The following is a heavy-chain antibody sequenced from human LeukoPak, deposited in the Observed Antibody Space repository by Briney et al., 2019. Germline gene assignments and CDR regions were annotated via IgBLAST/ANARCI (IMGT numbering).Heavy chain of an antibody. V-gene: IGHV4-34*01. Sequence: SETLSLTCAVSGGSFSGYSWTWIRQPPGKGLEWIGEINQRGITKYNPSFKSRVTISVDTSENQFSLKLSSVTTADTAVYYCARLHRGEEAFDIWGQGTMVTVSS. CDR1: GGSFSGYS. CDR2: INQRGIT. J-gene: IGHJ3*02. CDR3: ARLHRGEEAFDI.